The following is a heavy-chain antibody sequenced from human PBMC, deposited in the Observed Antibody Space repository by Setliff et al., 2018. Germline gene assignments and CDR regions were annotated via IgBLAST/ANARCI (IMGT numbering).Heavy chain of an antibody. CDR3: ARGLHSGTYWGTRPLGLDY. Sequence: SETLSLTCTVSGDSMSDSYWIWIRQAPGKGLENIAFIHASGSAHHNPSLRSRVTISVDKSKNQFSLKLSSVTAADTAVYYCARGLHSGTYWGTRPLGLDYWGQGSLVTVSS. J-gene: IGHJ4*02. D-gene: IGHD1-26*01. CDR1: GDSMSDSY. CDR2: IHASGSA. V-gene: IGHV4-4*08.